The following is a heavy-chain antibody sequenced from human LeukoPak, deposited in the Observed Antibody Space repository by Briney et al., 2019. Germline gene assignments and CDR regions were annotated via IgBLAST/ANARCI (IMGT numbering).Heavy chain of an antibody. J-gene: IGHJ5*02. D-gene: IGHD2-15*01. Sequence: SETLSLTCTVSDDSVSDYYRGWIRQPPGKGLEWIGYIYYSGSTNYNPSLKSRVTISVDTSKNQFSLKLSSVTAADTAVYYCARESCSGGSCYRKNWFDPWGQGTLVTVSS. CDR3: ARESCSGGSCYRKNWFDP. CDR1: DDSVSDYY. V-gene: IGHV4-59*02. CDR2: IYYSGST.